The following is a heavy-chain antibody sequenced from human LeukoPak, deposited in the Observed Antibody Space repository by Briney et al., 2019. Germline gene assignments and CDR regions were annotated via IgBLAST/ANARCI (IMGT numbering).Heavy chain of an antibody. V-gene: IGHV1-69*13. D-gene: IGHD3-22*01. CDR2: IIPIFGTA. J-gene: IGHJ4*02. CDR1: GGTFSSYA. CDR3: ARGEGRGYSLYDSSGYNYFDY. Sequence: SVKVSCKASGGTFSSYAISWVRQAPGQGLEWMGGIIPIFGTANYAQKFQGRVTITADESTSTAYMELSSLRSEDTAVYYCARGEGRGYSLYDSSGYNYFDYWGQGTLVTVSS.